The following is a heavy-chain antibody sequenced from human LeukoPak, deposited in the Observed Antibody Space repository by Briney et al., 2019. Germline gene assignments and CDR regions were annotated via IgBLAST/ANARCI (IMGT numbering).Heavy chain of an antibody. V-gene: IGHV3-7*01. CDR2: INEDGSGK. Sequence: GGSLRLSCVSSGFTFSNYWMRWVRQAPGKGLEWVASINEDGSGKFSVGSVKDRITISRDNTRNSLELQINSLTVEDTAIYYCARDDGDVWGTGTTVTVSS. CDR1: GFTFSNYW. J-gene: IGHJ6*04. CDR3: ARDDGDV.